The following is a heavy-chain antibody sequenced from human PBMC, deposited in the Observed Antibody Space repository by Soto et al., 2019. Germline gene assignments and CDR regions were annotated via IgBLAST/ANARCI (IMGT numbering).Heavy chain of an antibody. J-gene: IGHJ4*02. CDR1: GGSIRNYY. Sequence: QVQLQESGPGLVKASETLSLTCTVSGGSIRNYYCSWIRQPPGKGLEWIGYINYSGSTNYNPSLKSRVTISVDTPKNPFSLPLSSVTAADTAVYYCARPGAATLSDYWGQGTLVTVSS. CDR2: INYSGST. D-gene: IGHD2-15*01. V-gene: IGHV4-59*01. CDR3: ARPGAATLSDY.